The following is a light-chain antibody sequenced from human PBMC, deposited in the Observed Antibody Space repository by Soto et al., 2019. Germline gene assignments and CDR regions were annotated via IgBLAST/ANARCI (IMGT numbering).Light chain of an antibody. Sequence: EIVMTQSPTTLSVSPGERATLSCRASQSVSSNLAWYQQKPGQAPRLLIYGASTRATDIPARFSGSGSGTDFTLTISSLQSEDFAVYYCQQYNNWPPRFTFGPGTKVDIK. CDR2: GAS. CDR1: QSVSSN. CDR3: QQYNNWPPRFT. J-gene: IGKJ3*01. V-gene: IGKV3-15*01.